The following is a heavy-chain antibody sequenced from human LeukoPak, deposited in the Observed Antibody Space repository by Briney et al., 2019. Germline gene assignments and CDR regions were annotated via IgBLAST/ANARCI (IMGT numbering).Heavy chain of an antibody. CDR2: MNPNSGNT. Sequence: ASVKVSCKASGYTFTSYDINWVRQATGQGREWMGWMNPNSGNTGYEQKFQGRVTMSRNTSISTAYMELSSLRSEDTAVYYCARGPVWYQLRNEGSGGYYYYYMDVWGKGTTVTVSS. CDR3: ARGPVWYQLRNEGSGGYYYYYMDV. CDR1: GYTFTSYD. D-gene: IGHD2-2*01. V-gene: IGHV1-8*01. J-gene: IGHJ6*03.